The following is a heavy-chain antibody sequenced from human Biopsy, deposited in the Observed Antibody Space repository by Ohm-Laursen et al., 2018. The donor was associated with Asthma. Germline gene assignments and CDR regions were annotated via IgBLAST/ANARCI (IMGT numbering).Heavy chain of an antibody. Sequence: SVKVSCKASGYTFIGCHIHWMRQAPGQGLEWMGRINPNSGGTNYAQKFQGRVTITRDTSMSTAYMEVSRLRSDDTAVYYCARGQKSAGDRCFDPWGQETLVTVSS. CDR2: INPNSGGT. D-gene: IGHD6-13*01. J-gene: IGHJ5*02. CDR3: ARGQKSAGDRCFDP. CDR1: GYTFIGCH. V-gene: IGHV1-2*06.